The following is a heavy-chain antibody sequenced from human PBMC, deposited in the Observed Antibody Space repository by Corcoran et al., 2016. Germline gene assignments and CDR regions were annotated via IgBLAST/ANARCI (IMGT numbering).Heavy chain of an antibody. CDR2: IIPIFGTA. V-gene: IGHV1-69*01. J-gene: IGHJ4*02. CDR3: ASGAVATIYSPYYFDY. Sequence: QVQLVQSGAEVKKPGSSLKVSCKASGGTLSSYAISWVRQAPGQGLEWMGGIIPIFGTANYAQKFQGRVTITADESTSTAYMELSSLRSEATAVYYWASGAVATIYSPYYFDYWGQGTLVTVSS. D-gene: IGHD5-12*01. CDR1: GGTLSSYA.